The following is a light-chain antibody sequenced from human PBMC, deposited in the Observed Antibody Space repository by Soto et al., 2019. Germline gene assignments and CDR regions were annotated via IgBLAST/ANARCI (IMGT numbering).Light chain of an antibody. V-gene: IGLV2-23*02. J-gene: IGLJ1*01. Sequence: QSALTQPASVSGSPGQSITISCTGTSSDVGGYNYVSWYQQHPGKAPKLMIYEVSNRPSGVSNRFSGSKSGNTASLTISGLQAEDEADYYCCSYAGSSPYVFGTGTKLTVL. CDR3: CSYAGSSPYV. CDR2: EVS. CDR1: SSDVGGYNY.